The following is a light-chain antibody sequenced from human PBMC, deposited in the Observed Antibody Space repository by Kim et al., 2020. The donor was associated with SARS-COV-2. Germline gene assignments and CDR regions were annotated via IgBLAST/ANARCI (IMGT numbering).Light chain of an antibody. V-gene: IGLV3-1*01. CDR1: DLGDKY. Sequence: VSVSTGQTATFTCSGDDLGDKYICRNQKKSGQSPVLVIYQNYTRPSGIPERFSGANSENTATLTISGTQAMDEADYYCQAWDFNRVFGRGTQLTVL. CDR3: QAWDFNRV. J-gene: IGLJ3*02. CDR2: QNY.